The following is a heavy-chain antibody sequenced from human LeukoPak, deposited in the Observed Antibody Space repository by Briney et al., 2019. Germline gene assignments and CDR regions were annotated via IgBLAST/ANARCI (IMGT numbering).Heavy chain of an antibody. V-gene: IGHV1-24*01. CDR3: ATGPNDYGAYGAGFDY. CDR2: FDPEDGET. Sequence: ASVKVSCKVSGYTLTELSMHWVRQAPGKGLEWMGGFDPEDGETIYAQKFQGRVTMTEDTSTDTAYMELSSLRSEDTAVCYCATGPNDYGAYGAGFDYWGQGTLVTVSS. D-gene: IGHD4-17*01. CDR1: GYTLTELS. J-gene: IGHJ4*02.